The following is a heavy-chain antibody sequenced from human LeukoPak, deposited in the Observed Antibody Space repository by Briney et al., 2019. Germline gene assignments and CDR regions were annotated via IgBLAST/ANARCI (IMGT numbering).Heavy chain of an antibody. Sequence: SVKVSCKASGGTFSSYAISWVRQAPGQGLEWMGGIIPIFGTANYAQKFQGRVTITADESTSTAYMELSSLRSEDTAVYYCARDGYDYPSAFDIWGQGTMVTVSS. CDR1: GGTFSSYA. CDR2: IIPIFGTA. V-gene: IGHV1-69*01. CDR3: ARDGYDYPSAFDI. D-gene: IGHD3-22*01. J-gene: IGHJ3*02.